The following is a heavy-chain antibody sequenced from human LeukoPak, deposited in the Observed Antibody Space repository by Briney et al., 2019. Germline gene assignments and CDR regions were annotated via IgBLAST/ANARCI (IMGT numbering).Heavy chain of an antibody. Sequence: GGSLRLSCAASGFTFTSYAMNWVRQAPGKGLEWVSYISAGGDTRYYADSVKGRFTISRDNAKNSMYLQMNSLRAEDTAVYFCARDRSGWYYFDYWGQGTLVTVSS. CDR2: ISAGGDTR. V-gene: IGHV3-48*03. CDR1: GFTFTSYA. D-gene: IGHD6-19*01. CDR3: ARDRSGWYYFDY. J-gene: IGHJ4*02.